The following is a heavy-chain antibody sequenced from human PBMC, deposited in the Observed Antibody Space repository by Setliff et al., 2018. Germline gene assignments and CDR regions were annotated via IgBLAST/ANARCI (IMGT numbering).Heavy chain of an antibody. CDR2: INHSGST. V-gene: IGHV4-34*01. J-gene: IGHJ6*03. D-gene: IGHD2-2*01. CDR1: GGSFSGYY. CDR3: ARGSKSSTSSRSYYYMDV. Sequence: SETLSLTCAVYGGSFSGYYWSWIRQPPGKGLEWIGEINHSGSTNYNPSLKSRVTISVDTSKNQFSLKLSSVTAADTAVYYCARGSKSSTSSRSYYYMDVWGKGTTVTVSS.